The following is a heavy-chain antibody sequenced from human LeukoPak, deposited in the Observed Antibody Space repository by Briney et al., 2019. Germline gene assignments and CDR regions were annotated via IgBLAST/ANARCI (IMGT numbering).Heavy chain of an antibody. CDR2: MYPNSGNT. Sequence: GASVKVSCKASGGTFSSYAISWVRQAPGQGLEWMGWMYPNSGNTGYAQKFQGRVTMTRNTSISTAYMELSSLRSEDTAVCYCARGPITMVRGVIPRPYYFDYWGQGTLVTVSS. CDR3: ARGPITMVRGVIPRPYYFDY. J-gene: IGHJ4*02. CDR1: GGTFSSYA. V-gene: IGHV1-8*02. D-gene: IGHD3-10*01.